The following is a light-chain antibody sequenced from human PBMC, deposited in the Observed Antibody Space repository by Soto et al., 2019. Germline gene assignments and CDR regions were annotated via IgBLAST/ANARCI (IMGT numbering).Light chain of an antibody. Sequence: EIVLTQSPGTLSLSPGERATLSCRASQSVSSSYLAWYQQKPGQAPRLLIYDASTRATGVPARFSGSGSGTDFTLTISRLEPEDFAVYYCQQYGSSGTFGQGTKVDIK. J-gene: IGKJ1*01. V-gene: IGKV3-20*01. CDR2: DAS. CDR3: QQYGSSGT. CDR1: QSVSSSY.